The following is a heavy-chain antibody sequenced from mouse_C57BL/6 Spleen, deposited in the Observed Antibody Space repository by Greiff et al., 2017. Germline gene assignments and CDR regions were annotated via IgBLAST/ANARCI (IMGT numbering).Heavy chain of an antibody. V-gene: IGHV1-50*01. D-gene: IGHD1-1*01. CDR2: IDPSDSYT. CDR3: SSGGDYDSSPYCFDY. CDR1: GYTFTSYW. Sequence: VQLQQPGAELVKPGASVKLSCKASGYTFTSYWMQWVKQRPGQGLEWIGEIDPSDSYTNYNQKFKGKATLTVDASSSTAYMQLSSLTSEDSAVYYWSSGGDYDSSPYCFDYWGQGTTLTVSS. J-gene: IGHJ2*01.